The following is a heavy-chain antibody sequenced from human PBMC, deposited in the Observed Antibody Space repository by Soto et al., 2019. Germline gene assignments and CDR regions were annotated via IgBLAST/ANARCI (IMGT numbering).Heavy chain of an antibody. CDR3: ATGSSEFMGYCCSTSCRIDAFDI. Sequence: ASVKVSRKFSGYTLHELYMHGVRQSPRKRLEGMGGFDPEDGETIYAQKFQGRVTMTEDTSTDTVYMELSSLRSEDSAVYYCATGSSEFMGYCCSTSCRIDAFDIWGHGTMVTVSS. CDR1: GYTLHELY. CDR2: FDPEDGET. V-gene: IGHV1-24*01. D-gene: IGHD2-2*01. J-gene: IGHJ3*02.